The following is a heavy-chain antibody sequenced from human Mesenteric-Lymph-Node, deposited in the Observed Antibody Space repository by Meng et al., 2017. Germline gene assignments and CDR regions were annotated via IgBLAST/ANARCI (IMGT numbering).Heavy chain of an antibody. CDR2: IHYSGST. D-gene: IGHD2-21*02. CDR3: ARVGAYCGGDCYHPR. V-gene: IGHV4-31*03. Sequence: QGQLQESGPGLVKPSQTLSLTCTVSGGSIGSGTYYWGWIRQLPGKGLEWIAYIHYSGSTYYSPSLKSRVTISVDTSKNQLSLKLSSMTAADTAVYYCARVGAYCGGDCYHPRWGQGTLVTVSS. CDR1: GGSIGSGTYY. J-gene: IGHJ4*02.